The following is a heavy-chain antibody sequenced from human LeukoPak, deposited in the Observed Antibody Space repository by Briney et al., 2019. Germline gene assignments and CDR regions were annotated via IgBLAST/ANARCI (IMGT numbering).Heavy chain of an antibody. CDR1: GVYFSSSGCY. CDR3: ARSDIVVVPAARGGIDP. Sequence: PSETLSLTCSVSGVYFSSSGCYWGWIRQPPGKGLEWIGYIYYSGSTYYNPSLKSRVTISVDTSKNQFSLKLSSVTAADTAVYYCARSDIVVVPAARGGIDPWGQGTLVTVSS. D-gene: IGHD2-2*01. J-gene: IGHJ5*02. V-gene: IGHV4-30-4*01. CDR2: IYYSGST.